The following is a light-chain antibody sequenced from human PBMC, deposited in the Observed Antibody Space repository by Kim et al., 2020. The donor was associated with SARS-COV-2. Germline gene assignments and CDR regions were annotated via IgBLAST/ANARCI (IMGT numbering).Light chain of an antibody. CDR2: SNN. Sequence: QSVLAQPPSASGTPGQTVTISCSGISSNIGDNTVNWYQQLPGTAPKLLIYSNNQRPSGVPDRFSGSKSGTSASLAISGLQSADEADYYCATWDDSLNGRVFGGGTKLTVL. CDR3: ATWDDSLNGRV. V-gene: IGLV1-44*01. J-gene: IGLJ3*02. CDR1: SSNIGDNT.